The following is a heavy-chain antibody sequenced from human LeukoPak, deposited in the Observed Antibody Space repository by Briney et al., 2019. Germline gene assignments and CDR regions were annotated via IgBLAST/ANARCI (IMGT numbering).Heavy chain of an antibody. CDR2: ISYDGSNK. J-gene: IGHJ6*03. V-gene: IGHV3-30*03. Sequence: GRSLRLSCAASGFTFSSHGVHWVRQAPGKGLEWVAVISYDGSNKYYADSVKGRFTISRDNSKNTLYLQMNSLRAEDTAVYYCAREREDIVLVPAAQYYYYMDVWGKGTTVTVSS. CDR3: AREREDIVLVPAAQYYYYMDV. CDR1: GFTFSSHG. D-gene: IGHD2-2*01.